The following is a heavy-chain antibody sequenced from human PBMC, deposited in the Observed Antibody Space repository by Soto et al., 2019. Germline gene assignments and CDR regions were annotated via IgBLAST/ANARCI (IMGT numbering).Heavy chain of an antibody. CDR2: INPNSGGT. CDR3: ARESLPRYFGPKKTRKNWFDP. Sequence: ASVKVSCKASGYAFTGYYMHWVRQAPGQGLEWMGWINPNSGGTNYAQKFQGWVTMTRDTSISTAYMELSRLRSDDTAVYYCARESLPRYFGPKKTRKNWFDPWGQGTLVTVSS. D-gene: IGHD3-9*01. J-gene: IGHJ5*02. V-gene: IGHV1-2*04. CDR1: GYAFTGYY.